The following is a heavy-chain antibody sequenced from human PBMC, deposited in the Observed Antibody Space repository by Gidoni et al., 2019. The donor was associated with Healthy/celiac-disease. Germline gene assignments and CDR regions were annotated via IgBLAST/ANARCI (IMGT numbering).Heavy chain of an antibody. CDR2: IYSGGST. CDR1: GFTVSSNY. V-gene: IGHV3-53*01. CDR3: ASDLVGAIWWAFDI. Sequence: EVQLVESGGGLIQPGGSLRLSCAASGFTVSSNYMSWVRQAPGKGLEWASVIYSGGSTYYADSVKGRFTISRDNSKNTLYLQMNSLRAEDTAVYYCASDLVGAIWWAFDIWGQGTMVTVSS. J-gene: IGHJ3*02. D-gene: IGHD1-26*01.